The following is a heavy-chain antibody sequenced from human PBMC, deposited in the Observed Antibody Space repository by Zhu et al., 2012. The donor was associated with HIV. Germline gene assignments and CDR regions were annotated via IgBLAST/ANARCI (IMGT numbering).Heavy chain of an antibody. CDR1: GYNFRDYS. J-gene: IGHJ1*01. CDR2: IKPLWGAV. Sequence: QVQLVQSGAVIKTPGSSVKISCRASGYNFRDYSIHWVRLIPDKGFEWIGWIKPLWGAVSYARQLQGRVSMTRQLSQDPDDPDWGVAYMEFSGLTPPTRPNIFXSGEGPVIMRDFPWQYWGQGTVVIVSS. D-gene: IGHD2/OR15-2a*01. CDR3: TRPNIFXSGEGPVIMRDFPWQY. V-gene: IGHV1-2*02.